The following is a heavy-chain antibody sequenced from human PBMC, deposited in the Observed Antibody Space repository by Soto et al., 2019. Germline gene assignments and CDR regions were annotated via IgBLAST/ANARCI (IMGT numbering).Heavy chain of an antibody. J-gene: IGHJ4*02. V-gene: IGHV3-33*01. D-gene: IGHD6-13*01. CDR3: ARDSLIAAAAYYFDY. Sequence: PGGSLRLSCAASGFTFSSYGMHWVRQAPGKGLEWVAVIWYDGSNKYYADSVKGRFTISRDNSKNTLYLQMNSLRAEDTAVYYCARDSLIAAAAYYFDYWGQGTLVTVSS. CDR2: IWYDGSNK. CDR1: GFTFSSYG.